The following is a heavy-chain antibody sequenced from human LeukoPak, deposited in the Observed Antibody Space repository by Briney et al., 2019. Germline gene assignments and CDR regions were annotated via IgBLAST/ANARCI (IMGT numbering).Heavy chain of an antibody. CDR1: GFTVSSNY. CDR2: IYSGGST. CDR3: ARDRVLGIAAAAPNYYYYGMDV. D-gene: IGHD6-13*01. Sequence: PGGSLCLACAASGFTVSSNYMGWVRHAPGKGLGGDSVIYSGGSTYYADSVKGRFTISRDNSKNPLYLQMNSLRAEDTAVYYCARDRVLGIAAAAPNYYYYGMDVWGQGTTVTVSS. V-gene: IGHV3-66*01. J-gene: IGHJ6*02.